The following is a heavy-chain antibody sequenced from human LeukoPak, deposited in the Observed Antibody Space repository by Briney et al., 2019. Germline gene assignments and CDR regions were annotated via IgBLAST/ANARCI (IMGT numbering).Heavy chain of an antibody. CDR2: IGNTGSTI. CDR1: GFTFRDYE. D-gene: IGHD6-19*01. CDR3: ARADMAVVPVFDY. V-gene: IGHV3-48*03. Sequence: PGGSLRLSCEASGFTFRDYEMNWVRQAPGKGLEWVSYIGNTGSTIYYADSVKGRFTISRDNAKNSLFLQMNSLRAEDTAVYYRARADMAVVPVFDYWGQGTLVTVFS. J-gene: IGHJ4*02.